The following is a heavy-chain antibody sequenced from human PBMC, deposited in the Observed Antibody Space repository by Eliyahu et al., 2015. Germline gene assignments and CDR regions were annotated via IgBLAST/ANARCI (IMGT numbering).Heavy chain of an antibody. CDR3: AKHGYCSGGICNLDAFDI. CDR1: GGSISSSSYY. CDR2: SYKSGRT. V-gene: IGHV4-39*01. D-gene: IGHD2-15*01. Sequence: QLQLQESGPGLVKPSETLSLTXSVSGGSISSSSYYWGWXRQPPGKGLEWLGSSYKSGRTYYNPSLKSRVTISVDTSKNQFSLKLSSVTAADTAMYYCAKHGYCSGGICNLDAFDIWGQGTLVTVSS. J-gene: IGHJ3*02.